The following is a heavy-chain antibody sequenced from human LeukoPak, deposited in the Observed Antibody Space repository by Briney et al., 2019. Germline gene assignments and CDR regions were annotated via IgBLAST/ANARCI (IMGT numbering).Heavy chain of an antibody. Sequence: PGGSLRLSCAASGITFSSDTMNWVRQAPGKGLEWVSCITRDSNYIYYADSVRGRFTISRDNAKKSLYLQMNSLRAEDTAVYYCARDRRVRGVIYYYYYMDVWGKGTTVTISS. CDR1: GITFSSDT. D-gene: IGHD3-10*01. CDR2: ITRDSNYI. CDR3: ARDRRVRGVIYYYYYMDV. V-gene: IGHV3-21*01. J-gene: IGHJ6*03.